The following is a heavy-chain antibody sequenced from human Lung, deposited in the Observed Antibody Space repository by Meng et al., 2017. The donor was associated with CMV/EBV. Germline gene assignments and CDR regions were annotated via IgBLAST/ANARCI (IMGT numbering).Heavy chain of an antibody. CDR3: ARGLEEGLGWEMGY. Sequence: VQLVACGGGVVLAGGSLRLSCGVSGLSMRFFWMHWVRQVPGKGLEWLSRIDENGSSVSYADSVRGRFTISRDDAKNTLILQMNSLRVEDTAVYYCARGLEEGLGWEMGYWGHGTLVTVSS. J-gene: IGHJ4*01. CDR2: IDENGSSV. CDR1: GLSMRFFW. D-gene: IGHD3-16*01. V-gene: IGHV3-74*01.